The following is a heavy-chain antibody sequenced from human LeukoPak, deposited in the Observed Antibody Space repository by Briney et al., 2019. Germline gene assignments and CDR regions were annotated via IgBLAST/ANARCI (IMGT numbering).Heavy chain of an antibody. Sequence: SETLSLTCTVSGGSIGSYYWSWIRQPPGKGLEWIGYIYYSGSTNYNPSLKSRVTISVDTSKNQFSLKLSSVTAADTAVYYCARLLWFGELFGYFDYWGQGTLVTVSS. V-gene: IGHV4-59*08. CDR1: GGSIGSYY. CDR2: IYYSGST. CDR3: ARLLWFGELFGYFDY. J-gene: IGHJ4*02. D-gene: IGHD3-10*01.